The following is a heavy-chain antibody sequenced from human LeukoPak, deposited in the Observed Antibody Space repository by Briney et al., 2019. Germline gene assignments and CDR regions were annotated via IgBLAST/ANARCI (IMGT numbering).Heavy chain of an antibody. CDR2: IYYSGST. J-gene: IGHJ4*02. CDR1: GYSISSGYY. V-gene: IGHV4-61*01. CDR3: ARGTYYYDSSPNY. D-gene: IGHD3-22*01. Sequence: SETLSLTCTVSGYSISSGYYWGWIRQPPGKGLEWIGYIYYSGSTNYNPSLKSRVTISVDTSKNQYSLKLSSVTAADTAVYYCARGTYYYDSSPNYWGQGTLVTVSS.